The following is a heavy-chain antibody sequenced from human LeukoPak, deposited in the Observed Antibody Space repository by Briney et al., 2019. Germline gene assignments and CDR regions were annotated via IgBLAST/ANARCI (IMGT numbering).Heavy chain of an antibody. CDR2: IRSKANSYAT. J-gene: IGHJ6*04. CDR1: GFTFSGSA. CDR3: TRHADTAMVSLV. V-gene: IGHV3-73*01. D-gene: IGHD5-18*01. Sequence: GGSLRLSCAASGFTFSGSAMHWVRQASGKGLEWVGRIRSKANSYATAYAASVKGRFTISRDDSKNTAYLQMNSLKTEDTAVYYCTRHADTAMVSLVWGKGTTVTVSP.